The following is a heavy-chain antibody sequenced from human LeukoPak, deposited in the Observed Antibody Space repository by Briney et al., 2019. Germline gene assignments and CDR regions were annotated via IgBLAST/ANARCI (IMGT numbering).Heavy chain of an antibody. CDR1: GYTFTSYD. J-gene: IGHJ6*02. CDR3: AGGSGSYYYYGMDV. V-gene: IGHV1-8*01. Sequence: ASVKVSCKASGYTFTSYDINWVRQATGQGLEWMGWMNPNSGNTGYAQKFQGRVTMTRNTSISTAYMELSSLRSEDTAVYYCAGGSGSYYYYGMDVWGQGTTVTVSS. D-gene: IGHD3-10*01. CDR2: MNPNSGNT.